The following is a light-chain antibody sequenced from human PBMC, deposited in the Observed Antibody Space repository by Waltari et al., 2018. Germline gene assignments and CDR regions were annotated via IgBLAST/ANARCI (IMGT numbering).Light chain of an antibody. CDR1: SSDFAGFNY. V-gene: IGLV2-14*01. CDR3: SSYTSTWV. CDR2: AVS. Sequence: QSALTQSASVSGSPGQSITISCTGTSSDFAGFNYVSWYQQPPGKAPQLMIYAVSKRPSGVSRRFSGSKSGNTASLTISGLQAEDEADYYCSSYTSTWVFGGGTKLTVL. J-gene: IGLJ3*02.